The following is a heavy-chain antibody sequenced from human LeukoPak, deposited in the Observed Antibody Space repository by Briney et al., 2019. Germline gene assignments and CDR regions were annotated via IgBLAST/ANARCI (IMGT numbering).Heavy chain of an antibody. Sequence: ASVEVSCKASGYTFTSYEINWVRQATGHGLEWMGWMNPDSGDTAYAQKFQGRITMTRSTSITTAYMELSSLRSEDTAVYYCGRGLGSYDSSELTWPMISLWGQGTQVTVSS. CDR3: GRGLGSYDSSELTWPMISL. CDR1: GYTFTSYE. D-gene: IGHD3-22*01. CDR2: MNPDSGDT. V-gene: IGHV1-8*01. J-gene: IGHJ4*02.